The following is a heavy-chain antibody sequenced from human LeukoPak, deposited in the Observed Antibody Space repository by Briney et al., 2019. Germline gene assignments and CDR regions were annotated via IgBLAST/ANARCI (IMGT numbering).Heavy chain of an antibody. CDR3: AKGGVTMIVPIL. CDR1: GFTVSNNY. J-gene: IGHJ4*02. Sequence: PGGSLRLSCAASGFTVSNNYVSWVRQAPGKGLEWVSVIYSGGGTYYADSVKGRFTISRDNFRNTVYLQMNSLRVEDTAVYYCAKGGVTMIVPILWGQGTLVTVSS. D-gene: IGHD3-22*01. CDR2: IYSGGGT. V-gene: IGHV3-53*01.